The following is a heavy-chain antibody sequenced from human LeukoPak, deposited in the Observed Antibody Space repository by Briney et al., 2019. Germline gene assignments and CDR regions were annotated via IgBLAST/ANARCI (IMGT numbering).Heavy chain of an antibody. J-gene: IGHJ4*02. Sequence: KGLEWRGTIDPADTDTRYSPSSKGQATISADKSISTAYLQWSSLKASDTAMYYCARLYDSSGYHFDYWGQGTLVTVSS. CDR3: ARLYDSSGYHFDY. CDR2: IDPADTDT. V-gene: IGHV5-51*01. D-gene: IGHD3-22*01.